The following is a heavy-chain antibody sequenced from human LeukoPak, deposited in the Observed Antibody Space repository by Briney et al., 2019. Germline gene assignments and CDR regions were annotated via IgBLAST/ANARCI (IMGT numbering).Heavy chain of an antibody. CDR1: GGTFSSYA. CDR3: TRASMNSGSLLDY. J-gene: IGHJ4*02. Sequence: ASVKVSCKASGGTFSSYAISWVRQAPGQGLEWMGGIIPIFGTANYAQKFQGRVTITADKSTSTAYMELSSLRSEDTAVYYCTRASMNSGSLLDYWGQGTLVTVSS. D-gene: IGHD1-26*01. V-gene: IGHV1-69*06. CDR2: IIPIFGTA.